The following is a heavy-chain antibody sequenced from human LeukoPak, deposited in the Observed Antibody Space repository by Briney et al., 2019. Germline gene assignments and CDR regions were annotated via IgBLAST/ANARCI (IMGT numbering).Heavy chain of an antibody. V-gene: IGHV1-18*01. CDR2: ISSYNGNT. Sequence: ASVKVSCKASGYTFTSYGISWARQAPGQGLEWMGWISSYNGNTNYAQKLQGRVTMTTDTSTTTAYMELKSLRSDDTAVYYCARTTHRTSAAFDIWGQGAMVTVSS. CDR1: GYTFTSYG. D-gene: IGHD4-11*01. J-gene: IGHJ3*02. CDR3: ARTTHRTSAAFDI.